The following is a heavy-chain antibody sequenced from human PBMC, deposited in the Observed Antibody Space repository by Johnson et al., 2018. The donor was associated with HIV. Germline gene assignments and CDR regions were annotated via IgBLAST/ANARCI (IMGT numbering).Heavy chain of an antibody. CDR2: IKQDGSEQ. V-gene: IGHV3-7*05. J-gene: IGHJ3*02. CDR1: GITFDDYG. CDR3: ARHWAAAGRDAFDI. D-gene: IGHD6-13*01. Sequence: VQLVESGGGVVQPGGSLRLSCAASGITFDDYGMSWVRQAPGTGLEWVANIKQDGSEQYYVDYVKGRFTISRDSAKNSLYLQMNSLRAEDTAVYYCARHWAAAGRDAFDIWGQGTMVSVSS.